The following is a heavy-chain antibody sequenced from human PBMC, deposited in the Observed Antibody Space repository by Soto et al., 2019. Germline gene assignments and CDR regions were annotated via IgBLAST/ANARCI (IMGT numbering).Heavy chain of an antibody. CDR1: GGFISSYY. D-gene: IGHD6-6*01. Sequence: SETLSLTCTVSGGFISSYYWSWIRQPPGKGLEWIGYIYYSGSTNYNPSLKSRVTISVDTSKNQFSLKLSSVTAADTAVYYCARGQYSSSSLMGYYYMDVWGKGTTVTVSS. J-gene: IGHJ6*03. V-gene: IGHV4-59*01. CDR3: ARGQYSSSSLMGYYYMDV. CDR2: IYYSGST.